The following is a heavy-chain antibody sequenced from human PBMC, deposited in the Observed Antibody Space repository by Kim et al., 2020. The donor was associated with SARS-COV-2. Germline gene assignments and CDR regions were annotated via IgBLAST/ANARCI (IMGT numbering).Heavy chain of an antibody. V-gene: IGHV4-31*03. D-gene: IGHD2-2*02. J-gene: IGHJ5*02. CDR2: IYYSGTT. CDR1: GDSISSGGYY. Sequence: SETLSLTCTVSGDSISSGGYYWSWIRQHPGKGLEWIGYIYYSGTTYYNPSLKSRVTISVDTSKSQFSLKLSSVTAADTAVYYCARGYCSSTTCYTSFDPWGQGTLVTVSS. CDR3: ARGYCSSTTCYTSFDP.